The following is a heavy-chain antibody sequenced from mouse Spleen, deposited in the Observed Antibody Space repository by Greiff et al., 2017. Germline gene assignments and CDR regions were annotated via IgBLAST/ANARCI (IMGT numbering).Heavy chain of an antibody. V-gene: IGHV5-9-3*01. J-gene: IGHJ4*01. CDR2: ISSGGGNT. CDR3: ARRGITTYAMDY. CDR1: GFTFSSYA. D-gene: IGHD2-4*01. Sequence: EVQLVESGGGLVKRGGSLKLSCAASGFTFSSYAMSWVRQTPEKRLEWVATISSGGGNTYYPDSVKGRFTISRDNAKNTLYLQMSSLKSEDTAMYYCARRGITTYAMDYWGQGTSVTVSS.